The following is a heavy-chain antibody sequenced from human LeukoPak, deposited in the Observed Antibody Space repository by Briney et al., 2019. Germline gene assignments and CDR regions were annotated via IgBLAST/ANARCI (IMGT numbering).Heavy chain of an antibody. V-gene: IGHV4-34*01. CDR2: INHSGTT. Sequence: PSVTLSLTCAVYGGSFSGYYWSWIRQPPGKGLEWIGEINHSGTTNYNPSLKSRVTISVDTSKNQFSLKLSSVTAADTAVYYCATRGKTMVRGVIGYWGQGTLVTVSS. CDR3: ATRGKTMVRGVIGY. D-gene: IGHD3-10*01. CDR1: GGSFSGYY. J-gene: IGHJ4*02.